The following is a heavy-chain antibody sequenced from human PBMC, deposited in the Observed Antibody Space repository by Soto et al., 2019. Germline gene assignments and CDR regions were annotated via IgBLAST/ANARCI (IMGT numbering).Heavy chain of an antibody. CDR3: ARAATMVRGVMIATYYYGMDV. CDR2: VNPNSGGT. D-gene: IGHD3-10*01. CDR1: GYTFTGYY. V-gene: IGHV1-2*02. Sequence: ASVKVSCKASGYTFTGYYMHWVRQAPGQGLEWMGWVNPNSGGTNHAQKFQGRVTMTRDTSISTAYMELSRPRSDDTAVYYCARAATMVRGVMIATYYYGMDVWGQGTTVTVSS. J-gene: IGHJ6*02.